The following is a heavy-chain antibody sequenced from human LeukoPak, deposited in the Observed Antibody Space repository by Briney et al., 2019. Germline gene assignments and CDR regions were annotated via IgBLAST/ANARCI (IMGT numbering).Heavy chain of an antibody. CDR1: GGSFSGYY. V-gene: IGHV4-34*01. CDR2: INHSGST. Sequence: ASETLSLTCAVYGGSFSGYYWSWIRQPPGKGLEWIGEINHSGSTNYNPSLKSRVTISVDTSKNQFSLKLSSVTAEDTAVYYCARDLSGSYFALSEAHDAFDIWGQGTMVTVSS. CDR3: ARDLSGSYFALSEAHDAFDI. J-gene: IGHJ3*02. D-gene: IGHD1-26*01.